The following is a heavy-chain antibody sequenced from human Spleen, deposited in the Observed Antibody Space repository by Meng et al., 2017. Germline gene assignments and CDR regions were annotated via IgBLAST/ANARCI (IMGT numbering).Heavy chain of an antibody. V-gene: IGHV3-20*01. D-gene: IGHD3-3*01. CDR1: GFSFDDYG. CDR2: INWNGGNT. Sequence: GESLKISCAASGFSFDDYGMSWVRQAPGKGLEWVSGINWNGGNTAYGDSVKGRFTISRDNAKNSLYLQMNSLRAEDTALYHCVRGTSPGIVGVEYGMDVWGQGTTVTVSS. CDR3: VRGTSPGIVGVEYGMDV. J-gene: IGHJ6*02.